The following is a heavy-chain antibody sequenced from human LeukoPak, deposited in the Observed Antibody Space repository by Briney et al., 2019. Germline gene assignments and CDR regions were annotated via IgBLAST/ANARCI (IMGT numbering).Heavy chain of an antibody. CDR3: ARDRSYGDYVGAFDI. V-gene: IGHV3-21*05. Sequence: GGSLRLSCAASGFTFSTYSMNWVRQAPGKGLEWVSYISSSSSYIYYADSVKGRFTISRDNAKNSLYLQMNSLRAEDTAVYYCARDRSYGDYVGAFDIWGQGTMVTVSS. J-gene: IGHJ3*02. CDR2: ISSSSSYI. D-gene: IGHD4-17*01. CDR1: GFTFSTYS.